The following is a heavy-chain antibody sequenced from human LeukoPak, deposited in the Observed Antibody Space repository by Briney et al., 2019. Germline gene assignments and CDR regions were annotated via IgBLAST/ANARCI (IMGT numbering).Heavy chain of an antibody. CDR2: IIPIFGTA. V-gene: IGHV1-69*13. D-gene: IGHD6-19*01. Sequence: SVKVSCKASGGTFSSYALSWVRQAPGQGLEWMGGIIPIFGTANYAQKFQGRVTITADESTSTAYMELSSLRSEDTAVYYCARGSSGWYNWFDPWGQGTLVTVSS. CDR1: GGTFSSYA. CDR3: ARGSSGWYNWFDP. J-gene: IGHJ5*02.